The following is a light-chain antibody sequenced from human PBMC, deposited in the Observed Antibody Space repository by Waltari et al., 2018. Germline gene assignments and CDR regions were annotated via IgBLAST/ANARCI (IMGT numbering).Light chain of an antibody. Sequence: QSVLTQPPSVSGAPGQRVTISCTGSSSNIGAGYDVHWCQQLPGTAPKLLIYVNSNRPAGVPDRFSGSKYGTSASLAITGLQAEDEADYYCQSYDSSLSGSWVFGGGTKLTVL. J-gene: IGLJ2*01. V-gene: IGLV1-40*01. CDR3: QSYDSSLSGSWV. CDR2: VNS. CDR1: SSNIGAGYD.